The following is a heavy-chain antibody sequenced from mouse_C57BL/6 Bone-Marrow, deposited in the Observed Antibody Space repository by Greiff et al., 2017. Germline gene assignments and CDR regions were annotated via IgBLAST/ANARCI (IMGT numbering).Heavy chain of an antibody. V-gene: IGHV3-6*01. Sequence: ESGPGLVKPSQSLSLTCSVTGYSITSGYYWNWIRQFPGNKLEWMGYISDDGSNNYNPSLKNRISITRDTSKNQFFLKLNSVTTEDTATYYGARDGHLAYWGQGTLVTVSA. J-gene: IGHJ3*01. CDR2: ISDDGSN. CDR1: GYSITSGYY. CDR3: ARDGHLAY.